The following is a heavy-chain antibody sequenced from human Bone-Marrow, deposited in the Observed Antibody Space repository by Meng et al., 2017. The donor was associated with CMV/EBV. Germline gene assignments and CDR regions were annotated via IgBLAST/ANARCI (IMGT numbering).Heavy chain of an antibody. V-gene: IGHV4-30-4*01. Sequence: QVQLQEAGPGLVKPCQTLSLTCSVSGVSIRSCDYYWSWIRQPPGKGLEWIGYIYYSGDTYYNPSLKSRITISVDTSKNQFSLKLTSVIAADTAIYYCATLRGGYWGRGTLVTVSS. CDR3: ATLRGGY. J-gene: IGHJ4*02. CDR1: GVSIRSCDYY. CDR2: IYYSGDT.